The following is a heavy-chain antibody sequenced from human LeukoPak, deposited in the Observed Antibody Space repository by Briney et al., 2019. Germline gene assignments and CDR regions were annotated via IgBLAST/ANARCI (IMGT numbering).Heavy chain of an antibody. J-gene: IGHJ4*02. CDR3: ARSGTGGRSSPY. Sequence: GGSLRLSCAAPGLHLSGTAMSWVHQAPGKGLEWVSGINWNGGSTGYADSVKGRFTISRDNAKNSLYLQMNSLRAEDTALYYCARSGTGGRSSPYWGQGTLVTVSS. CDR2: INWNGGST. D-gene: IGHD1-1*01. V-gene: IGHV3-20*04. CDR1: GLHLSGTA.